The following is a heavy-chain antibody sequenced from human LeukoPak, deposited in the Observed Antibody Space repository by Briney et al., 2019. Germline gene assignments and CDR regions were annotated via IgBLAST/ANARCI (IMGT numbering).Heavy chain of an antibody. J-gene: IGHJ6*03. CDR1: GFTFSSYA. V-gene: IGHV3-30*04. Sequence: SGGSLRLSCAASGFTFSSYAMHWVRQAPGKGLEWVAVISYDGSNKYYADSVKGRFTISRDNSKNTLYLQMNSLRAEDTAVYYCARGGYYYYYYMDVWGKGTTVTVSS. CDR2: ISYDGSNK. CDR3: ARGGYYYYYYMDV.